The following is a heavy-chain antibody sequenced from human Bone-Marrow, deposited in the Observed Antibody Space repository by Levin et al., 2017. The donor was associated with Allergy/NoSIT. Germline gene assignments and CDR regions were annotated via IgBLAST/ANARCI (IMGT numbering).Heavy chain of an antibody. Sequence: GGSLRLSCAASGFTFISYAMHWVRQAPGKGPEWVAVISYDGSDKYYADSVKGRFTISRDNSKNTLFLQMNSLRSEDTAVYYCAKSYGSGSQYYYYDYMDGWGKGTTATVSS. CDR3: AKSYGSGSQYYYYDYMDG. V-gene: IGHV3-30*18. D-gene: IGHD3-10*01. CDR1: GFTFISYA. CDR2: ISYDGSDK. J-gene: IGHJ6*03.